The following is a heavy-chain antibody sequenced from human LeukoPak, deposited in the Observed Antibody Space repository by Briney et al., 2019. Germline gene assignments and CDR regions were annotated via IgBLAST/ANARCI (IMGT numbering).Heavy chain of an antibody. CDR1: GFTFSSYA. CDR3: AKGPSPYTVTGTYYFDS. CDR2: ISGSGGST. Sequence: GGSLRLSCAASGFTFSSYAMSWVRQAPGKGLEWVSAISGSGGSTYYADSVKGRFTISRDNLKNTLSLQMNSLRAEDTAVYYCAKGPSPYTVTGTYYFDSWGQGTLVTVSS. D-gene: IGHD6-19*01. J-gene: IGHJ4*02. V-gene: IGHV3-23*01.